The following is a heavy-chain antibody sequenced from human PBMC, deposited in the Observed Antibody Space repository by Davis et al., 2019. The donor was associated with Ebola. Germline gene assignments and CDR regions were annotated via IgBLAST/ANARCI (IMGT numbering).Heavy chain of an antibody. J-gene: IGHJ4*02. CDR3: VKETNSIFDY. V-gene: IGHV3-30*02. Sequence: GESLKISCAASGFTFSSYAMHWVRQAPGKGLEWVAFIRFDGSRLYYADSVKGRFTISRDNSRNTLYLQMDSLRPEDTAVHYCVKETNSIFDYWGQGTLVTVSS. CDR1: GFTFSSYA. CDR2: IRFDGSRL. D-gene: IGHD4-11*01.